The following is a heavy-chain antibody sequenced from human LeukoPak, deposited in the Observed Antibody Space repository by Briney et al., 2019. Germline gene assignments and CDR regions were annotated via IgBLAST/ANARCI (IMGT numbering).Heavy chain of an antibody. CDR1: GFTFSSYA. CDR2: ISYDGSNK. V-gene: IGHV3-30*04. J-gene: IGHJ4*02. D-gene: IGHD1-14*01. Sequence: GRSLRLSCAASGFTFSSYAMHWVRQAPGKGLEWVALISYDGSNKYYADSVKGRFTISRDNSKNTLYLQMNSLRAEDTAVYYCAKPARTDYADYWGQGTLVTVSS. CDR3: AKPARTDYADY.